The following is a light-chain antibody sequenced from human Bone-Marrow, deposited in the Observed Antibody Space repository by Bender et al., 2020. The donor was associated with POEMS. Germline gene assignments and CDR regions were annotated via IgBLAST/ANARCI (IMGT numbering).Light chain of an antibody. CDR1: SRDVGSSNL. CDR2: EVT. J-gene: IGLJ3*02. CDR3: CSHAGGGILL. Sequence: QSALTQPASISGSPGQAITISCTGTSRDVGSSNLVSWYQQYPGRAPKLIIFEVTQRPSGVSDRFSGSKSDNTASLTISGLQAEDEADYYCCSHAGGGILLFGGGTRLTVL. V-gene: IGLV2-23*02.